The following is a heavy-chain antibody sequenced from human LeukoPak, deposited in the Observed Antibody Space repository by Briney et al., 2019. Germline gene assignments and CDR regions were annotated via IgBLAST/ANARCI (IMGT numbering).Heavy chain of an antibody. J-gene: IGHJ5*02. Sequence: SETLSLTCAVYGGSFSGYYWSWIRQPPGKGLEWIGEINHSGSTNYNPSLKSRVTISVDASKNQFSLKLSSVPAADTAVYYCARVAGSGSYYKFGLWWFDPWGQGTLVTVSS. D-gene: IGHD3-10*01. CDR2: INHSGST. CDR1: GGSFSGYY. V-gene: IGHV4-34*01. CDR3: ARVAGSGSYYKFGLWWFDP.